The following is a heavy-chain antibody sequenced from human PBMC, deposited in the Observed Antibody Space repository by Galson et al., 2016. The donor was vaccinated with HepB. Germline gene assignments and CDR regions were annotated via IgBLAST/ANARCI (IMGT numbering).Heavy chain of an antibody. Sequence: SVKVSCKASGYTFINYGMSWVRQAPGHGLEWMGWISAYNGAPDYAQKFQGRVTMTTDTATSTAHMELTRLTSDDTAFYYCARIKSFQHPFGYWGQGTLVIVSS. V-gene: IGHV1-18*01. CDR3: ARIKSFQHPFGY. J-gene: IGHJ4*02. CDR2: ISAYNGAP. D-gene: IGHD3-10*01. CDR1: GYTFINYG.